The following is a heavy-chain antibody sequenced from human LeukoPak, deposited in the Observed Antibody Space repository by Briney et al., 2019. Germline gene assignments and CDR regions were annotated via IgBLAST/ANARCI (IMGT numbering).Heavy chain of an antibody. D-gene: IGHD2-15*01. CDR1: GYTFTGYY. Sequence: ASVKVSCKASGYTFTGYYMHWVRQAPGQGLEWMGWINPNSGGTNYAQTFQGRVTMTRDTSISTAYMELSRLRSDDTAVYYCARVVVAATPDYSWFDPWGQGTLVTVSS. CDR3: ARVVVAATPDYSWFDP. J-gene: IGHJ5*02. CDR2: INPNSGGT. V-gene: IGHV1-2*02.